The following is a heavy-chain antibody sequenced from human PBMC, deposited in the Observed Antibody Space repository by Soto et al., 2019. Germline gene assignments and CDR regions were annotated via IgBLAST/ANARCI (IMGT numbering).Heavy chain of an antibody. CDR2: IYYSGST. CDR1: GGSISNYA. Sequence: SAPPLISGTACGGSISNYAGSYFRQHPGKGLEWIGYIYYSGSTNYNPYLNSRVTISVDTSKNQFSLKLSSVTAADTAVYYFSRVRGCSSTSCYSFDFWGQGTLVTVSS. J-gene: IGHJ4*02. V-gene: IGHV4-59*07. CDR3: SRVRGCSSTSCYSFDF. D-gene: IGHD2-2*01.